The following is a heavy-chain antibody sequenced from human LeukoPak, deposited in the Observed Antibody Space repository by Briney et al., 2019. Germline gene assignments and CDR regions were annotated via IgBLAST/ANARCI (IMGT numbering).Heavy chain of an antibody. CDR1: GFTFSGSG. CDR2: ISYDGSNK. Sequence: PGGSLKLSCAASGFTFSGSGMHWVRQAPGKGLEWVAVISYDGSNKYYVDSVRGRFTISRDNSKNTLYLQMNSLRSEDTAVYYCGKDVGPSSLSSASWQIDYWGQGTLVTVSS. D-gene: IGHD2-2*01. V-gene: IGHV3-30*18. CDR3: GKDVGPSSLSSASWQIDY. J-gene: IGHJ4*02.